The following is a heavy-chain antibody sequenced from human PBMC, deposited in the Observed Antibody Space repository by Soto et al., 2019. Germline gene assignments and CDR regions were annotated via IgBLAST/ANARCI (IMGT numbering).Heavy chain of an antibody. D-gene: IGHD5-18*01. Sequence: GESLKISCKTSGYSFLNYWIGWVRQMPGKGLEWMGIIYPGDSDARYSPSFQGQVTISADKSISTVYLQWSSLKASDTAMYYCSRHIVDTSMTASFNYWGQGTQVTVSS. CDR1: GYSFLNYW. CDR2: IYPGDSDA. CDR3: SRHIVDTSMTASFNY. J-gene: IGHJ4*02. V-gene: IGHV5-51*01.